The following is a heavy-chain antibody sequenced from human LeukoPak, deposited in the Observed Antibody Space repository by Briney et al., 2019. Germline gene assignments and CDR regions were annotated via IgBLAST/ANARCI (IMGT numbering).Heavy chain of an antibody. CDR2: IDQDGSGK. V-gene: IGHV3-7*01. CDR3: AGGPGFLIDC. J-gene: IGHJ4*02. CDR1: GFTFSSYW. D-gene: IGHD3-3*01. Sequence: GGSLRLSCVTSGFTFSSYWMSWVRQTPGKGLEWVANIDQDGSGKNYVDSVKGRLTISRDNAKNLLFLQMNSLRPEDTAVYYCAGGPGFLIDCWGQGTLVTVST.